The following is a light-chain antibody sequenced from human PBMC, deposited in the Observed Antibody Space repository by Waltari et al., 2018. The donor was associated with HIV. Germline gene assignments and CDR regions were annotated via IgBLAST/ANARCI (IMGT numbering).Light chain of an antibody. CDR1: SSDVGRYNV. CDR3: CSYTGSNTWL. Sequence: QSALTQPASVSGSPGQSITVSCTGTSSDVGRYNVVSWYQQHPGKAPTLVIYEDNKRPSGVSNRFSASKSGNTASLTISGLQAEDEADYYCCSYTGSNTWLFGGGTKLTVL. CDR2: EDN. V-gene: IGLV2-23*01. J-gene: IGLJ3*02.